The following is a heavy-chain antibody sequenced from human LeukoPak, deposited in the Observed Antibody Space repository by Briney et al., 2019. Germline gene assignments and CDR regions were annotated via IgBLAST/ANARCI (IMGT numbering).Heavy chain of an antibody. J-gene: IGHJ6*03. V-gene: IGHV3-7*01. CDR3: ARESVAGPFDGYMDV. CDR1: GFTFSSYE. CDR2: IKQDGSEK. D-gene: IGHD6-19*01. Sequence: GGSLRPSCAASGFTFSSYEMNWVRQAPGKGLEWVANIKQDGSEKYYVDSVKGRFTISRDNAKNSLYLQMNSLRAEDTAVYYCARESVAGPFDGYMDVWGKGTTVTVSS.